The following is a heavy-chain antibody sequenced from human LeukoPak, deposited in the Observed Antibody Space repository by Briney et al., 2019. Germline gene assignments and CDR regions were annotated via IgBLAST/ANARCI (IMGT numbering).Heavy chain of an antibody. CDR2: ISGSGDST. Sequence: GGSLRLSCAASGFTFSNYAMSWVRQAPGKGLEWVSAISGSGDSTYYADSVKGRFTISRDSSMETLYLQMNSLRAEDTATYFCAKRLSYGVAIGDFDYWGQGTLVTVSS. D-gene: IGHD3-3*01. V-gene: IGHV3-23*01. J-gene: IGHJ4*02. CDR3: AKRLSYGVAIGDFDY. CDR1: GFTFSNYA.